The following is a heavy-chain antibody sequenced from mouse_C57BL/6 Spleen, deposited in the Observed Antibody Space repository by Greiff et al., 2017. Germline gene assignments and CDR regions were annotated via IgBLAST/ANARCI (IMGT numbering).Heavy chain of an antibody. D-gene: IGHD1-1*01. J-gene: IGHJ2*01. Sequence: EVKLMESGAELVKPGASVKLSCTASGFNIKDYYMHWVKQRTEQGLEWIGRIDPEDGETKYAPKFQGKATITADTSSNTAYLQLSSLTSEDTAVYYCATTTVVAYYFDYWGQGTTLTVSS. CDR1: GFNIKDYY. CDR3: ATTTVVAYYFDY. CDR2: IDPEDGET. V-gene: IGHV14-2*01.